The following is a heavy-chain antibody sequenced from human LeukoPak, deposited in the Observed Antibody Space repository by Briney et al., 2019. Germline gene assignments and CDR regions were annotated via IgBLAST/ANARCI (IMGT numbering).Heavy chain of an antibody. Sequence: PGGSLRLSCAASGFTFSNAWMNWVRQAPGKGLEWVGRIKSKTDGGTTDYAAPVKGRFTISRDDSKNTLYLQMNSLKTEDTAVYYCTTDPYYYDSSGYPFAFDYWGQGTLVTVSS. V-gene: IGHV3-15*07. CDR1: GFTFSNAW. CDR2: IKSKTDGGTT. D-gene: IGHD3-22*01. J-gene: IGHJ4*02. CDR3: TTDPYYYDSSGYPFAFDY.